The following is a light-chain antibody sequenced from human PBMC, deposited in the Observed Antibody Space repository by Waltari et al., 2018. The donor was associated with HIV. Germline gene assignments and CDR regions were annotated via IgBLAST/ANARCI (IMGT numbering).Light chain of an antibody. J-gene: IGLJ2*01. CDR3: QSAGGGGTYR. V-gene: IGLV3-25*03. Sequence: SYDLTQPPSVSVSPGQTARTTCFAEALSKDYTFWHQQKAGQAPLLVIHKDTERASGIPERFSGSTSGRLVTLTIDDVEPDDEADYYCQSAGGGGTYRFGGGTKLTVL. CDR1: ALSKDY. CDR2: KDT.